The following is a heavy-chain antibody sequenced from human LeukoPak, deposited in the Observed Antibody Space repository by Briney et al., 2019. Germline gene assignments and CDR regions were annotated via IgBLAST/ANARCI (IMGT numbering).Heavy chain of an antibody. CDR2: IYPDDSDT. D-gene: IGHD6-6*01. CDR3: ARERSSQGYFDF. J-gene: IGHJ4*02. CDR1: GYRFTSYW. Sequence: GGSLKISCQGSGYRFTSYWIGWVRQMPGKGLEWMGIIYPDDSDTRYSPSFQGQVTISADKSISTAYLQWSSLKASDTAMYYCARERSSQGYFDFWGQGTLVTVSS. V-gene: IGHV5-51*01.